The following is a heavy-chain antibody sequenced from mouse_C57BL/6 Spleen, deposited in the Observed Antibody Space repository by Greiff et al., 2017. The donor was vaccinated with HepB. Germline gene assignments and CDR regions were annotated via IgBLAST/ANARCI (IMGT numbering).Heavy chain of an antibody. CDR3: ARYGNLWYFDV. Sequence: QVQLQQPGAELVRPGSSVKLSCKASGYTFTSYWMHWVKQRPIQGLEWIGNIDPSDSETHYNQKFKDKATLTVDKSSSTAYMQLISLTSEVSAVYYCARYGNLWYFDVWGTGTTVTVSS. V-gene: IGHV1-52*01. J-gene: IGHJ1*03. CDR1: GYTFTSYW. D-gene: IGHD2-1*01. CDR2: IDPSDSET.